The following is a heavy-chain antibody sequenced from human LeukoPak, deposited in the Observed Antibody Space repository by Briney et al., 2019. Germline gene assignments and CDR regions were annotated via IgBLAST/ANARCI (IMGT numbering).Heavy chain of an antibody. CDR1: GFTFSSYS. D-gene: IGHD3-9*01. Sequence: KPGGSLRLSCAASGFTFSSYSMNWVRQAPGKGLEWVSSISSSSYIYYADSVKGRFTISRDNAKNSLYLQMNSLRAEDTAVYYCARGDYDIFTGYYPTWGQGTLVTVSS. J-gene: IGHJ5*02. CDR2: ISSSSYI. CDR3: ARGDYDIFTGYYPT. V-gene: IGHV3-21*01.